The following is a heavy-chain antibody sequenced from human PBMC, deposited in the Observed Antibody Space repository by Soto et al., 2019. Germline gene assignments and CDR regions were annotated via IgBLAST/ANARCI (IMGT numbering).Heavy chain of an antibody. CDR1: GGSFSGYY. V-gene: IGHV4-34*01. J-gene: IGHJ6*02. CDR3: ARLRGYSYGNNHYYDMEV. Sequence: PSETLCVTSAVYGGSFSGYYCTWSRQPPGKGLEWIGDINHSGSTNYNPSLKSRVSLSGDASKKQFPLKLRCVTAADTAVDYCARLRGYSYGNNHYYDMEVWGQVTTVT. CDR2: INHSGST. D-gene: IGHD5-18*01.